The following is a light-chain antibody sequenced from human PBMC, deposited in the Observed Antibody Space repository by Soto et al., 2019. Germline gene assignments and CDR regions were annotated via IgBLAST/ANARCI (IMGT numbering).Light chain of an antibody. CDR3: QQRSNRPPT. Sequence: EIVLTQSPATLSLSPGERATLSCRASRTVGNFLAWYQQKPGQAPSLLIYDATHRATGIPARFSGSGSGTDFTLTISSLEPEDFAVYYCQQRSNRPPTFGQGTRLEI. CDR2: DAT. J-gene: IGKJ5*01. V-gene: IGKV3-11*01. CDR1: RTVGNF.